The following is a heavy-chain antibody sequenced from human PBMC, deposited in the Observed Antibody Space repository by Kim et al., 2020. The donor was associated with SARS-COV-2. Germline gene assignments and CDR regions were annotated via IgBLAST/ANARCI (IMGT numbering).Heavy chain of an antibody. CDR3: ARERSLCCSSTSCSGRSLCWFDP. CDR1: GYTFSGYY. J-gene: IGHJ5*02. D-gene: IGHD2-2*01. CDR2: INPNSGGT. Sequence: ASVKVSCKASGYTFSGYYMHWVRQAPGQGLEWMGWINPNSGGTNYAQKFQGRVTMTRDTSISTAYMELSRLRSDDTAVYYCARERSLCCSSTSCSGRSLCWFDPWGQGTLVTVSS. V-gene: IGHV1-2*02.